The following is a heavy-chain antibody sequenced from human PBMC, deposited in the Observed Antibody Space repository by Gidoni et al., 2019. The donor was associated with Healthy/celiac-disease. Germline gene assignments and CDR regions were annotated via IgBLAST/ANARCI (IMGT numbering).Heavy chain of an antibody. CDR1: GGSISSYY. Sequence: QVQLQESGPGLGKPSETLSLTCTVSGGSISSYYWSWIRQPPGKGLEWIGYIYYSGSTNYNPSLKSRVTISVDTSKNQFSLKLSSVTAADTAVYYCARADPYCSGGSCYYYGMDVWGQGTTVTVSS. CDR2: IYYSGST. CDR3: ARADPYCSGGSCYYYGMDV. J-gene: IGHJ6*02. V-gene: IGHV4-59*01. D-gene: IGHD2-15*01.